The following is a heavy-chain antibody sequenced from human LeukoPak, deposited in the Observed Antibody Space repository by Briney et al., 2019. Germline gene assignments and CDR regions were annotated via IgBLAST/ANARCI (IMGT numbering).Heavy chain of an antibody. CDR1: AFTFSSYW. CDR2: INSDGIST. D-gene: IGHD3-10*01. J-gene: IGHJ3*02. CDR3: AKDGGTLWFGELGNDAFDI. Sequence: PGGSLRLSCAASAFTFSSYWMHWVRQAPGKGLVWVSRINSDGISTSYADSVKGRFTISRDNSKNTLYLQMNSLRAEDTAVYYCAKDGGTLWFGELGNDAFDIWGQGTMVTVSS. V-gene: IGHV3-74*01.